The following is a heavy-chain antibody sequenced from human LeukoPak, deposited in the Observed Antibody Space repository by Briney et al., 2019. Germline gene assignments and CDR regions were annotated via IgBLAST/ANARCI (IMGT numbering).Heavy chain of an antibody. CDR3: ARDAY. CDR2: VYNSGTT. Sequence: SETLSLTCTVSGVSIGSHYWSWIRQSPRKGLEWIGCVYNSGTTVYNPSLTGRVTISVDTSKNQYSLNLRSVTAADAAVYYCARDAYWGQGILVTVSS. V-gene: IGHV4-59*11. J-gene: IGHJ4*02. CDR1: GVSIGSHY.